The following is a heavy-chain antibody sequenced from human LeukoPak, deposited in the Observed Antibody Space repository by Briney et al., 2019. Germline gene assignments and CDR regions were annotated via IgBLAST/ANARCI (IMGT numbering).Heavy chain of an antibody. CDR3: AKDSEQWLAIDY. D-gene: IGHD6-19*01. J-gene: IGHJ4*02. CDR1: GFTFDDYA. V-gene: IGHV3-9*01. CDR2: ISWNSGSI. Sequence: GRSLRLSCAASGFTFDDYAMHWVRQAPGKGLEWVSGISWNSGSIGYADSVKGRFTISRDNAKSSLYLQMNSLRTEDTALYYCAKDSEQWLAIDYWGQGTLVTVSS.